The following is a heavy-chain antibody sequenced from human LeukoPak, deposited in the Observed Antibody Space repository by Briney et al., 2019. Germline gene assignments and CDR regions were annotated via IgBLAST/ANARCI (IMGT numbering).Heavy chain of an antibody. J-gene: IGHJ4*02. CDR2: IDTDGSNT. CDR3: VRLGGSSFFDY. Sequence: PGRSLRLSCAASGLTFSSYWMHWVRQAPGKGLVWVSRIDTDGSNTDYADSVKGRFTISRDNAKNTLYLQMISLRAEDTAVYYCVRLGGSSFFDYWGQGTLVTVSS. CDR1: GLTFSSYW. D-gene: IGHD2-15*01. V-gene: IGHV3-74*01.